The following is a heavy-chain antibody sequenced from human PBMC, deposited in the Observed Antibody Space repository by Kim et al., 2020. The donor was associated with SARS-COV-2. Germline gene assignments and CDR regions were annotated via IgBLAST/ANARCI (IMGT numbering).Heavy chain of an antibody. CDR2: IYYSGST. CDR1: GGSISSGGYY. V-gene: IGHV4-31*03. Sequence: SETLSLTCTVSGGSISSGGYYWSWIRQHPGKGLEWIGYIYYSGSTYYNPSLKSRVTISVDTSKNQFSLKLSSVTAADTAVYYCARESHRGGYDTYCGGDCYSSLFDYWGQGTLVTVSS. D-gene: IGHD2-21*02. CDR3: ARESHRGGYDTYCGGDCYSSLFDY. J-gene: IGHJ4*02.